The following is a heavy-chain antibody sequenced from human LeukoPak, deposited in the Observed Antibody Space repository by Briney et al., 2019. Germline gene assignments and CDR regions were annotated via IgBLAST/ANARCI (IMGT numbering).Heavy chain of an antibody. CDR3: AIHEYYYDSSGYSHFDY. J-gene: IGHJ4*02. CDR1: GGTFSSYA. CDR2: IIPILGTA. Sequence: SVKVSCKASGGTFSSYAISWVRQAPGQGLEWMGGIIPILGTANYAQKFQGRVTITADESTSTAYMELSSLRSEDTAVYYCAIHEYYYDSSGYSHFDYWGQGTLVTVSS. V-gene: IGHV1-69*13. D-gene: IGHD3-22*01.